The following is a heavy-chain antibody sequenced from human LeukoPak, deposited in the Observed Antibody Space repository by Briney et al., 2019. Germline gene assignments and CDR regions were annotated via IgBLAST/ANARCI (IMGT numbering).Heavy chain of an antibody. CDR3: AGEEGDFLPGYRGWYFDY. D-gene: IGHD3-9*01. CDR1: GYTFTSYY. Sequence: ASVKVSCKASGYTFTSYYMHWVRQAPGQGLEWMGIINPSGGSTSYAQKFQGRVTMTTDTSTNTVYMELSSLRSEDTAVYYCAGEEGDFLPGYRGWYFDYWGQGTLVTVSS. V-gene: IGHV1-46*01. J-gene: IGHJ4*02. CDR2: INPSGGST.